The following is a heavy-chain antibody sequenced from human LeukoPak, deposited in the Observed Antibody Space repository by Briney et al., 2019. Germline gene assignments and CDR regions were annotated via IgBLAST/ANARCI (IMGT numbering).Heavy chain of an antibody. J-gene: IGHJ6*04. Sequence: GGSLRLSCAASGFTFSSYGMHWVRQAPGKGLEWVAVISYDGSNKYYADSVKGRFTIPRDNSKNTLYLQMNSLRAEDTAVYYCAKGWLWFGELLSPSYYYGMDVWGKGTTVTVSS. D-gene: IGHD3-10*01. CDR3: AKGWLWFGELLSPSYYYGMDV. V-gene: IGHV3-30*18. CDR1: GFTFSSYG. CDR2: ISYDGSNK.